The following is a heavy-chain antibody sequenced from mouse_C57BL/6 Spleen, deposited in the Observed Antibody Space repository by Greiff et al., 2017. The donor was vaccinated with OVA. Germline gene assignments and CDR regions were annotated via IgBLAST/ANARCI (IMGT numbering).Heavy chain of an antibody. CDR1: GYTFTSYW. CDR3: TSGGVYDGYPLYAMDY. J-gene: IGHJ4*01. D-gene: IGHD2-3*01. V-gene: IGHV1-5*01. Sequence: VQLQQSGTVLARPGASVKMSCKTSGYTFTSYWMHWVKQRPGQGLEWIGAIYPGNSDTSYNQKFKGKAKLTAVTSASTAYMELSSLTNVDSAVYYCTSGGVYDGYPLYAMDYWGQGTSVTVSS. CDR2: IYPGNSDT.